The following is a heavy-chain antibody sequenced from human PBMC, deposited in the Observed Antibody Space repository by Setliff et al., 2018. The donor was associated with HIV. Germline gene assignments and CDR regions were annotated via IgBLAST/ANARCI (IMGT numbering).Heavy chain of an antibody. Sequence: GESLKISCKASGYSFTGYWIGWVRQMPGKGLEWMGIIHPGDSDTRYSPSFQGQVTISADKSISTAYVQWSSLKASDTAMYYCARRLPYCSSSSCYDYYFDYWGQGTLVTVSS. CDR3: ARRLPYCSSSSCYDYYFDY. D-gene: IGHD2-2*01. V-gene: IGHV5-51*01. CDR2: IHPGDSDT. CDR1: GYSFTGYW. J-gene: IGHJ4*02.